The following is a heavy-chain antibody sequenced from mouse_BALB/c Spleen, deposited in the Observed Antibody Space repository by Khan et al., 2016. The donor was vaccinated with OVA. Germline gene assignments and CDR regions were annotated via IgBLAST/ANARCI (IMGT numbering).Heavy chain of an antibody. J-gene: IGHJ4*01. CDR3: ARAYYGNYREAMDY. CDR2: IWGDGST. CDR1: GFSLTGYG. D-gene: IGHD2-10*01. Sequence: QVQLKESGPGLVAPSQRLSITCTASGFSLTGYGVNWVRQPPGKGLEWLGMIWGDGSTDYNSVLKSRLSISKDNSKSQIFLKMNSLQTDDTARYYCARAYYGNYREAMDYWGQGTSVTVSS. V-gene: IGHV2-6-7*01.